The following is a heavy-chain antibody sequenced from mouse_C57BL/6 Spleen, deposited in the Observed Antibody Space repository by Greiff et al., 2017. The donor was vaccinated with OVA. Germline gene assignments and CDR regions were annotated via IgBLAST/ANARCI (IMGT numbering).Heavy chain of an antibody. CDR3: ARRGVYDYDGAWFAY. J-gene: IGHJ3*01. D-gene: IGHD2-4*01. CDR2: LYPGDGDT. CDR1: GYAFSSSW. V-gene: IGHV1-82*01. Sequence: QVQLQQSGPELVKPGASVKISCKASGYAFSSSWMNWVKQRPGKGLEWIGRLYPGDGDTNYNGKFKGKATLTADKSSSTAYMQLSSLTSEDSAVYFCARRGVYDYDGAWFAYWGQGTLVTVSA.